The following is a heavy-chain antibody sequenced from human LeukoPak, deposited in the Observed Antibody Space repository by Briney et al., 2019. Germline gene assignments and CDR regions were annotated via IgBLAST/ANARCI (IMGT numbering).Heavy chain of an antibody. CDR3: ARGGIVGATGVDY. CDR1: GFTFDDYG. Sequence: TGGSLRLSCAASGFTFDDYGMSWVRQAPGKGLEWVSGINWNGGSTGYAGSVKGRFTISRDNAKNSLYLQMNSLRAEDTAVYYCARGGIVGATGVDYWGQGTLVTVSS. V-gene: IGHV3-20*04. D-gene: IGHD1-26*01. CDR2: INWNGGST. J-gene: IGHJ4*02.